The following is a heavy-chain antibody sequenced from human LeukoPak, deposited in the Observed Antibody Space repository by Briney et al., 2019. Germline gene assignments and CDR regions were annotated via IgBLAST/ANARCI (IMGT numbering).Heavy chain of an antibody. CDR3: AKRKVAGTNYYYYYMDV. Sequence: GGSLRLSCAASGFTFSSYSMNWVRQAPGKGLEWVSAISGSGGSTYYADSVKGRSTISRDNSKNTLYLQMNSLRAEDTAVYYCAKRKVAGTNYYYYYMDVWGKGTTVTVSS. CDR1: GFTFSSYS. J-gene: IGHJ6*03. D-gene: IGHD6-19*01. V-gene: IGHV3-23*01. CDR2: ISGSGGST.